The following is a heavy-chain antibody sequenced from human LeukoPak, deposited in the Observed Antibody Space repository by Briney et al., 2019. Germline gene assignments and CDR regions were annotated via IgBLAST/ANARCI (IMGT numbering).Heavy chain of an antibody. Sequence: SETLSLTCTVSGGSINSNGYFWGWIRQPPGKGLEWLGSIYYRGSTYYSPSLKSRVTLSVDTSKNQFSLRLSSVTAADTAVYYCARVTYSSSSISLDAFDIWGQGTMVTVSS. CDR2: IYYRGST. J-gene: IGHJ3*02. D-gene: IGHD6-6*01. CDR3: ARVTYSSSSISLDAFDI. CDR1: GGSINSNGYF. V-gene: IGHV4-39*07.